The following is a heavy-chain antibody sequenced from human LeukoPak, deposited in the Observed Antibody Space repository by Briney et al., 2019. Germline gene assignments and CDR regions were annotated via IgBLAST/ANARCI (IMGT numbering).Heavy chain of an antibody. J-gene: IGHJ3*02. CDR2: IYSGSST. CDR1: GFTVSSNY. CDR3: AKDFEDALDI. Sequence: GGSLRLSCAASGFTVSSNYMNWVRQAPGKGLEWVSLIYSGSSTNYADSVKGRFTISRDNSKNTLYLQMNSLRAEDTAVYYCAKDFEDALDIWGQGTMVSVSS. V-gene: IGHV3-53*01.